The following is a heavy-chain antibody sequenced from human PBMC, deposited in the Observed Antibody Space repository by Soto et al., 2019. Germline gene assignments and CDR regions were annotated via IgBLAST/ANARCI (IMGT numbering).Heavy chain of an antibody. D-gene: IGHD2-21*01. Sequence: EVQLVESGGGLVQPGGSLRLSCAASGFTFSSYWMHWVRQVPGKGLVWVSRINSDGTMTNYAVFVKGRFTISRHNAKNTTSLEMNGLRVEDTSVYYCVMEAYCGVLCHRSWGQGTPVTVSS. CDR2: INSDGTMT. CDR3: VMEAYCGVLCHRS. J-gene: IGHJ5*02. V-gene: IGHV3-74*01. CDR1: GFTFSSYW.